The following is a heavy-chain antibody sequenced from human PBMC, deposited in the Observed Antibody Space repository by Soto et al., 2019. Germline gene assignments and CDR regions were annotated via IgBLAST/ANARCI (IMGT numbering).Heavy chain of an antibody. Sequence: EVQLVQSGAEVKKPGESLKISCKGSGYSVSTHWIGWVRQMPGKGLEWMGVIFPGDSGTRYSPPFQGQVIISVDKSTGTAYLQWSSLKASDTAIYYCARRSGDYKNYFDYWGQGTLVTVSS. CDR2: IFPGDSGT. V-gene: IGHV5-51*03. CDR3: ARRSGDYKNYFDY. CDR1: GYSVSTHW. J-gene: IGHJ4*01. D-gene: IGHD4-17*01.